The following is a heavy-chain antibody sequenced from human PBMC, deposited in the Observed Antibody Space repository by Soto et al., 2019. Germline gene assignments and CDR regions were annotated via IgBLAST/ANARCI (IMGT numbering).Heavy chain of an antibody. CDR2: IYYSGST. D-gene: IGHD3-10*01. CDR3: ARCITMVRALRYCYYGMDV. J-gene: IGHJ6*02. CDR1: GGSISSYY. Sequence: QVQLQESGPGLVKPAETLSLTCTVSGGSISSYYWSWIRQPPGKGLEWIVYIYYSGSTNYNPSLPSRVTISVDTSKIQFSLKMSSVTAADTSVYYCARCITMVRALRYCYYGMDVWGQGTTVTVSS. V-gene: IGHV4-59*01.